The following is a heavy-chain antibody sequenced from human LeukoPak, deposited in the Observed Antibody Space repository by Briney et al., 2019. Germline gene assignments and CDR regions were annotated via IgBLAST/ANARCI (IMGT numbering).Heavy chain of an antibody. CDR1: GGTFSSYA. V-gene: IGHV1-69*05. CDR2: IIPIFGTA. D-gene: IGHD1-26*01. CDR3: ARGREGGRTFDY. Sequence: SVKVSCKASGGTFSSYAISWVRQAPGQGLEWMGGIIPIFGTANYAQKFQGRVTITRDTSASTAYMELSSLRSEDTAVYYCARGREGGRTFDYWGQGTLVTVSS. J-gene: IGHJ4*02.